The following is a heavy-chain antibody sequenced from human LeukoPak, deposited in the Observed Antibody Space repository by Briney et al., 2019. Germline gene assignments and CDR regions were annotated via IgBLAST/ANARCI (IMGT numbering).Heavy chain of an antibody. CDR3: ARSPHILTGENFDF. CDR2: IYYTGST. V-gene: IGHV4-59*01. J-gene: IGHJ4*02. D-gene: IGHD3-9*01. Sequence: SETLSLTCTVSGGSISTYYWSWIRQPPGKGLEWMGYIYYTGSTNYSPSLKSRVTISVDTSKNQFSLKLSSVTAADTAVYYCARSPHILTGENFDFWGQGTLLTVSS. CDR1: GGSISTYY.